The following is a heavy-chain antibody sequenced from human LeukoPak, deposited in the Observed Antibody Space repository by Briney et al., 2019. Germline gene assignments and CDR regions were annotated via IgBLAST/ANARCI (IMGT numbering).Heavy chain of an antibody. CDR3: ARDTHEWRRPGGV. J-gene: IGHJ2*01. V-gene: IGHV3-23*01. D-gene: IGHD2-21*01. CDR2: ISGRGGST. Sequence: GGSLRLSCAASGFTFNNYAMSWVSQAPGKGLEWVSGISGRGGSTYYADSVKGRFTISRDNSKNTLYLQMNSLRAEDTAVYYCARDTHEWRRPGGVWGRGTLVTVSS. CDR1: GFTFNNYA.